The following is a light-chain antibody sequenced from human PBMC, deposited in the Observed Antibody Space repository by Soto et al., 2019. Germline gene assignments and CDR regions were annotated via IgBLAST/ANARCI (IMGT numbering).Light chain of an antibody. CDR2: GAS. Sequence: EIVLTQSPGTLSLSPGERATLSCRASQSVSSSYLAWYQQKPGQAPRLLIYGASSRATGIPDRFSGSGSGTDFTLIISRLEPEDFAVYYCQQYGSSQFTFGPGTKVEIK. J-gene: IGKJ3*01. V-gene: IGKV3-20*01. CDR1: QSVSSSY. CDR3: QQYGSSQFT.